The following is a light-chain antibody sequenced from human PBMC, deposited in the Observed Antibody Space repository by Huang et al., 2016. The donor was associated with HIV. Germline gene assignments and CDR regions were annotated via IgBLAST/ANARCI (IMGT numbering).Light chain of an antibody. J-gene: IGKJ4*01. CDR3: QQYHTYPLVT. V-gene: IGKV1-8*01. Sequence: IQMTQSPSSLSASTGDRVTISCRASQGISTFLAWFQQTPGKAPKLLIYAASTLQSGVPSSFSGSGSGTDFSLTISNLQSDDVASYFCQQYHTYPLVTFGGGTKVEIK. CDR2: AAS. CDR1: QGISTF.